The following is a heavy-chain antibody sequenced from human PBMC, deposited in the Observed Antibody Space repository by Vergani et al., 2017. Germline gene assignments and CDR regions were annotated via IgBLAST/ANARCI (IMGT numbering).Heavy chain of an antibody. CDR1: GASIRSSNYY. Sequence: QLQLQESGPGLVKPSATLSLTCSVSGASIRSSNYYWGWIRQPPGKGLEWIGSIYYSGSTYYNPSLKSRVTISVDTSKNQFSLKLSSVTAADTAVYFCARHSTVEWLVKLGGIDPWGQGILVTVSS. J-gene: IGHJ5*02. V-gene: IGHV4-39*01. D-gene: IGHD6-19*01. CDR2: IYYSGST. CDR3: ARHSTVEWLVKLGGIDP.